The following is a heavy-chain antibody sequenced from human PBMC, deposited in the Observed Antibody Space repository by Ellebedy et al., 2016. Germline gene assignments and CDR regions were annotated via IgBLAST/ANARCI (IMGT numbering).Heavy chain of an antibody. V-gene: IGHV3-23*01. CDR3: ARAAGDTTVWRRFDY. Sequence: GESLKISCAASGFMFSSYVMSWVRQAPGKGLEWVSDINPGGSLTYYADSVKGRFSISRDNSKNTLFLQMNSLRADDTAIYYCARAAGDTTVWRRFDYWGQGTLVTVS. J-gene: IGHJ4*02. CDR1: GFMFSSYV. CDR2: INPGGSLT. D-gene: IGHD3-16*01.